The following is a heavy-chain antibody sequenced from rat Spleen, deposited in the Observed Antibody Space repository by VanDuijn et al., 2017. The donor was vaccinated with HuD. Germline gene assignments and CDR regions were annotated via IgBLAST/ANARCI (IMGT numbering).Heavy chain of an antibody. D-gene: IGHD1-11*01. CDR2: ITNTGGII. CDR3: ARRNYGNPHWYFDF. J-gene: IGHJ1*01. CDR1: GFTFNNYW. Sequence: EVQLVESGGGLVQPGRSLSLSCITSGFTFNNYWMSWIRQAPGKGLEWVASITNTGGIIYHSDSVNGRFTISSDNAKNTQDLQMDSLRSEDTATYYCARRNYGNPHWYFDFWGPGTMVTVSS. V-gene: IGHV5-31*01.